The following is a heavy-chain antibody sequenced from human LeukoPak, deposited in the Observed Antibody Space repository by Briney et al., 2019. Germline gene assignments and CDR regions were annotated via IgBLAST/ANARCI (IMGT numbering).Heavy chain of an antibody. Sequence: PGGSLRLSCAASGFTFSTYAMHWVRQAPGKGLEWVALISFDGSNKYYADSVKGRFTISRDSSKNTLYLQMNSLRAADTAVYYCARSYRRGAITMLRGVANRGAFAIWGQGTMVTVSS. CDR2: ISFDGSNK. CDR1: GFTFSTYA. V-gene: IGHV3-30*04. CDR3: ARSYRRGAITMLRGVANRGAFAI. J-gene: IGHJ3*02. D-gene: IGHD3-10*01.